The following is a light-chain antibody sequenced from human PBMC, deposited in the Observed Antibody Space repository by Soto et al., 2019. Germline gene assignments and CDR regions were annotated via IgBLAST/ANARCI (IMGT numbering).Light chain of an antibody. CDR3: QVWDSSSDPYVV. Sequence: YALTQPPSVSVAPGKTARLTCGGNNIGSKSVYWYQQKPGQAPVLVIYYDSDRPSGIPERFSGSNSGNTATLTISRVEAGDEADYYCQVWDSSSDPYVVFGGGTKLTVL. CDR1: NIGSKS. CDR2: YDS. J-gene: IGLJ2*01. V-gene: IGLV3-21*04.